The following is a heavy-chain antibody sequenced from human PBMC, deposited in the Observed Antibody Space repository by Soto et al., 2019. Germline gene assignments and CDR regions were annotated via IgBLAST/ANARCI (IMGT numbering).Heavy chain of an antibody. CDR2: VIPLLDAS. D-gene: IGHD1-1*01. V-gene: IGHV1-69*08. CDR1: GVTFNNYT. CDR3: ASGKSQMSQDRTGFYYYIDV. Sequence: QVQLAQSGAEVKKPGSSVKISCTASGVTFNNYTFTWVRRAPGQGLEWMGRVIPLLDASNYAEKFQDRVTITADRSTSTVYMELSGLRSDDSAIYYCASGKSQMSQDRTGFYYYIDVWGKGTTVTVSS. J-gene: IGHJ6*03.